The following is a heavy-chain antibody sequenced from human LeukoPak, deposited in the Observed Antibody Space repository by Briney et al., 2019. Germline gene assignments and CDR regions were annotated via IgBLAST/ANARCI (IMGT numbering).Heavy chain of an antibody. CDR1: GFTLSNYW. CDR2: VNGDGSGT. D-gene: IGHD3-22*01. CDR3: VTSGYYSYFDD. Sequence: GGSLRLSCVASGFTLSNYWVHWVRRAPGKGLVWVSRVNGDGSGTNYVDSVKGRFTIYRDSSKNTVFLQMNSLRADDTAVYYCVTSGYYSYFDDWGQGTLVTVSS. V-gene: IGHV3-74*01. J-gene: IGHJ4*02.